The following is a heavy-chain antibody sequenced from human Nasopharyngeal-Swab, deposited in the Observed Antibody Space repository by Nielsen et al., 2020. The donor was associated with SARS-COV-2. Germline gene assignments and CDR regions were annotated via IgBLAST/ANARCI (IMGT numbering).Heavy chain of an antibody. CDR2: IKQDGSEK. D-gene: IGHD5-24*01. Sequence: GGSLRLSCAASGFTFSSYWMSWVRQAPGKGLEWVANIKQDGSEKYYVDSVKGRFTISRDNAKNSLYLQMNSLRAEDTAVYYCARDHLTIYYYGMDVWGQGTTVTVSS. CDR3: ARDHLTIYYYGMDV. J-gene: IGHJ6*02. V-gene: IGHV3-7*01. CDR1: GFTFSSYW.